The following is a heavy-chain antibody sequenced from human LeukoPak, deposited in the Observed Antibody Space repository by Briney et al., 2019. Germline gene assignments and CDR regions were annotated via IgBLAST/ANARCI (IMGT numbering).Heavy chain of an antibody. Sequence: PSETLSLTCTVSGGSISSSNYYWGWIRQPPGKGLEWIGSIYYSGSTYYNPSLTSPVVMSVDTSKNQFSLKLSSVTAADTAVYYCARSPRGSSWFYFDSWGQGTLVTVSS. J-gene: IGHJ4*02. D-gene: IGHD3-9*01. CDR3: ARSPRGSSWFYFDS. CDR1: GGSISSSNYY. V-gene: IGHV4-39*01. CDR2: IYYSGST.